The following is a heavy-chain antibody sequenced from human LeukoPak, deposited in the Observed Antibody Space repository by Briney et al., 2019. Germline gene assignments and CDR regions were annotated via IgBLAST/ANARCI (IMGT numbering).Heavy chain of an antibody. CDR3: AGTRYSYGYQRT. V-gene: IGHV3-48*04. D-gene: IGHD5-18*01. J-gene: IGHJ5*02. CDR2: ISSSSSTI. Sequence: PGGSLRLSCAASGFTFSSYSMNWVRQAPGKGLEWVSYISSSSSTIYYADSVKGRFTISRDNAKNSLYLQMNSLRAEDTAVYYCAGTRYSYGYQRTWGQGTPVTVSS. CDR1: GFTFSSYS.